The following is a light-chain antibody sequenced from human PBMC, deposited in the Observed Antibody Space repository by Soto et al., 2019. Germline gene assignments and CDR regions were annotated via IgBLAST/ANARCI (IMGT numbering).Light chain of an antibody. Sequence: QSALTPPRSVSGSPGQSVTISCTGTSSDVGGYDYVSWYQQHPGKAPKLMIYDVSKRPSGVPDRFSGSKSGNTASLTISGLQAEDEADYYCCSNAGSEAVFGGGTKLTVL. CDR3: CSNAGSEAV. V-gene: IGLV2-11*01. J-gene: IGLJ2*01. CDR2: DVS. CDR1: SSDVGGYDY.